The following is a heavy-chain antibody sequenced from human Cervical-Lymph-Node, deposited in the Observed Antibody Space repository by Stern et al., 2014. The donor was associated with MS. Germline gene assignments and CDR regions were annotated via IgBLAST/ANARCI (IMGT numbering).Heavy chain of an antibody. J-gene: IGHJ5*01. D-gene: IGHD2-21*02. CDR3: ARGAYCGGDCYWGWFDS. CDR2: ILPLLGAA. CDR1: GDPFSAPS. Sequence: QVQLVQSGAEVKRPGSSVTVSCKSSGDPFSAPSISWLRRAPGHGLEWVGGILPLLGAADGAHMFQGRVTITADESTTTSYMELSSLRSEDTAMYYCARGAYCGGDCYWGWFDSWGQGTLVTVSS. V-gene: IGHV1-69*01.